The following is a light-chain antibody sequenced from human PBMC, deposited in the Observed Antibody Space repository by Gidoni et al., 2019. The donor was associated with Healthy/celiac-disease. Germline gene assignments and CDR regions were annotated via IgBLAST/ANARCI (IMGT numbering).Light chain of an antibody. Sequence: ELVMTQSPAPLSVSPGESATLSCRASQSVSSNLAWYQQKPGQAPRLLIYGASTRDTGIPARFSGSGSGTEFTRTISSLQSEDLAVYYCQQYKNWPRTFGQGTKVEIK. CDR2: GAS. CDR1: QSVSSN. J-gene: IGKJ1*01. CDR3: QQYKNWPRT. V-gene: IGKV3-15*01.